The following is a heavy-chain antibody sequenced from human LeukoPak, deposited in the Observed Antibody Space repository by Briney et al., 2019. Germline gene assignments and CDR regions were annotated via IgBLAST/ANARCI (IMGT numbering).Heavy chain of an antibody. CDR1: GYTFTSYD. CDR3: ARGPAWGNAFDI. D-gene: IGHD3-16*01. J-gene: IGHJ3*02. V-gene: IGHV1-8*03. CDR2: MNPNSGNT. Sequence: ASVKVSCKASGYTFTSYDINWVRQATGQGLEWMGWMNPNSGNTGYAQKFQGRVTITRNTSISTAYMELSSLRSEDTAVYFCARGPAWGNAFDIWGQGTMVNVSS.